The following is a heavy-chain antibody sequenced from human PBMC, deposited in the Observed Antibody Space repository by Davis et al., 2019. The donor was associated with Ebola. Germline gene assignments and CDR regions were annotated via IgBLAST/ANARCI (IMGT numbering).Heavy chain of an antibody. V-gene: IGHV1-18*04. D-gene: IGHD3-10*01. CDR1: GYSFTTYS. Sequence: ASVKVSCKASGYSFTTYSITWVRQAPGQGLEWMGWINTYSGYTDYAQKLQGRVTMTTDTSTSTAYMELRSLRSDDTAVYYCARDRVVRGVIITQAWFDPWGQGTLVTVSS. CDR2: INTYSGYT. CDR3: ARDRVVRGVIITQAWFDP. J-gene: IGHJ5*02.